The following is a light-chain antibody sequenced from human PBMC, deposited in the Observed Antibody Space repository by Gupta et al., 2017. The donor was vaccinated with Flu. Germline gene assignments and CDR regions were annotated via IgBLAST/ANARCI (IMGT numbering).Light chain of an antibody. Sequence: TISCTGTSMNIGVGDDVDWYQQQPGPAPKLLMYDDRRRPSGVPTRFSGSKSGTTASLTITGLQAEDEADYYCQSYENSQTCGVFGGGTKLTVL. J-gene: IGLJ2*01. CDR3: QSYENSQTCGV. CDR1: SMNIGVGDD. V-gene: IGLV1-40*01. CDR2: DDR.